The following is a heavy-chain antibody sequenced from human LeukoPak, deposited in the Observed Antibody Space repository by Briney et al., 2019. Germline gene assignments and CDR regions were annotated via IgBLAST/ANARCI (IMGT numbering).Heavy chain of an antibody. V-gene: IGHV1-69*01. D-gene: IGHD5-18*01. CDR3: ARTTSGYSYGYPFGY. CDR2: IIPIFGTA. CDR1: GGTFSSYA. Sequence: SVKVSCKASGGTFSSYAISWVRQAPGQGLEWMGGIIPIFGTANYAQKFQGRVTITADESTSTAYMELSSLRSEDTAVYYCARTTSGYSYGYPFGYWGQGTLVTVSS. J-gene: IGHJ4*02.